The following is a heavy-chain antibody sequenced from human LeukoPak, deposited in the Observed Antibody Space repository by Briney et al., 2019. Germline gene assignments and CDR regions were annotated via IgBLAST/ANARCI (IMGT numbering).Heavy chain of an antibody. D-gene: IGHD6-19*01. V-gene: IGHV4-59*08. J-gene: IGHJ6*02. CDR3: ARLPIAVAGRTYYYYGMDV. CDR2: IYYSGST. CDR1: GGSISSYY. Sequence: KPSETLSLTCTVSGGSISSYYWSWIRQPPGKGLEWIGYIYYSGSTNYNPSLKSRVTISVDTSKNQFSLKLSSVTAADTAVYYCARLPIAVAGRTYYYYGMDVWGQGTTVTVSS.